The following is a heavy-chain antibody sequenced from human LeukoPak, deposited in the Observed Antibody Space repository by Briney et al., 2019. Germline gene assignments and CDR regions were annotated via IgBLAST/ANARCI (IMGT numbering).Heavy chain of an antibody. V-gene: IGHV7-4-1*02. J-gene: IGHJ5*02. Sequence: VASVKVSCKASGYTFTGYAMNWVRQAPGQGLEWMGWINTNTGNPTYAQGFTGRFVFSLDTSVSTAYLQISSLKAEDTAVYYCARSDIVVVPAAIQPNWFDPWGQGTLVTVSS. CDR3: ARSDIVVVPAAIQPNWFDP. CDR2: INTNTGNP. D-gene: IGHD2-2*01. CDR1: GYTFTGYA.